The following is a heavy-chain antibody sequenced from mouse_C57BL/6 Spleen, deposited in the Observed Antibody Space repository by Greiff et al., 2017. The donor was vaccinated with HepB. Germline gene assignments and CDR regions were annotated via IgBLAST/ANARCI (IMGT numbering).Heavy chain of an antibody. V-gene: IGHV1-80*01. D-gene: IGHD1-1*01. Sequence: VKLMESGAELVKPGASVKISCKASGYAFSSYWMNWVKQRPGKGLEWIGQIYPGDGDTNYNGKFKGKATLTADKSSSTAYMQLSSLTSEDSAVYFCAREGPYGSSYDAMDYWGQGTSVTVSS. CDR3: AREGPYGSSYDAMDY. CDR2: IYPGDGDT. CDR1: GYAFSSYW. J-gene: IGHJ4*01.